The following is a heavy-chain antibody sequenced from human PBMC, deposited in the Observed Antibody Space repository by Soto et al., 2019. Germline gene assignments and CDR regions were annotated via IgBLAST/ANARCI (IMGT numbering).Heavy chain of an antibody. CDR2: IIPIFGTA. Sequence: QVQLVQSGAEVKKPGSSVKVSCKASGGTFSSYAISWVRQAPGQGLEWMGGIIPIFGTANYAQKFQGRVTITADESTSTAYMELSSLRSEDTAVYYCASDKITVTTWDYYYYGMDVWGQGTTVTVSS. CDR3: ASDKITVTTWDYYYYGMDV. V-gene: IGHV1-69*12. J-gene: IGHJ6*02. CDR1: GGTFSSYA. D-gene: IGHD4-4*01.